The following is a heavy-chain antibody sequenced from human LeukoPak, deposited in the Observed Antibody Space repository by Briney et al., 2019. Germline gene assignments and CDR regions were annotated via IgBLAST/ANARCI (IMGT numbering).Heavy chain of an antibody. CDR1: GFTFSSYA. CDR3: AREANYDSSGFDY. V-gene: IGHV3-21*01. Sequence: GGSLRLSCAASGFTFSSYAMSWIRQAPGKGLERVASISSSSSYIYYADSVKGRFTISRDNAKNSLSLQMNSLRAEDTAVYYCAREANYDSSGFDYWGQGTLVTVSS. D-gene: IGHD3-22*01. J-gene: IGHJ4*02. CDR2: ISSSSSYI.